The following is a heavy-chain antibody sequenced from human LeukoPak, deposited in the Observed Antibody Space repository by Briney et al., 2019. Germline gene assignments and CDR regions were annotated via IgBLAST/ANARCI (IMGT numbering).Heavy chain of an antibody. D-gene: IGHD6-19*01. Sequence: GGSLRLSCVASGFAFDDFDMHWARRAPGKGLEWVSGIAGKTHNVDYADSVKGRFTISRDNAKKSLYLHMTRLTIEDTALYYCAKEALGVAGGVFDPWGQGTLVTVSA. J-gene: IGHJ5*02. CDR2: IAGKTHNV. CDR1: GFAFDDFD. CDR3: AKEALGVAGGVFDP. V-gene: IGHV3-9*01.